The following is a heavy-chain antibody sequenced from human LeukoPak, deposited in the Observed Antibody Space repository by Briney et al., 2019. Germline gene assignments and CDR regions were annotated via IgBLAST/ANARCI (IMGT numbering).Heavy chain of an antibody. D-gene: IGHD3-10*01. CDR1: GGSISSNTYY. CDR3: ARDSSLWSFGY. CDR2: IYYSGTT. V-gene: IGHV4-39*07. J-gene: IGHJ4*02. Sequence: PSETLSLTCTVSGGSISSNTYYWGWIRQPPGKGLEWTGTIYYSGTTYYNPSLKSRVTISVDTSKNQFSLKLSSVTAADTAVYYCARDSSLWSFGYWGQGTLVTVSS.